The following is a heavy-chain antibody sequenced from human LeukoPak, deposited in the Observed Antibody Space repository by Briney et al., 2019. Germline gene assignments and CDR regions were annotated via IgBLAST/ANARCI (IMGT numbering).Heavy chain of an antibody. CDR2: IYTSGST. J-gene: IGHJ6*02. D-gene: IGHD4-11*01. CDR1: GGSISSYY. V-gene: IGHV4-4*07. CDR3: ARDEYLYTVTDYYYGMDV. Sequence: SETLSLTCAVSGGSISSYYWSWIRQPAGKGLEWIGRIYTSGSTNYNPSPKSRVSMSVDTSKNQFSLKLSSVTAADTDVDYCARDEYLYTVTDYYYGMDVWGQGTTVTVSS.